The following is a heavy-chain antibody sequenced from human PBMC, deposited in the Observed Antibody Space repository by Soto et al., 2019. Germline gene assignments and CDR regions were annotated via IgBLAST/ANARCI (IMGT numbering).Heavy chain of an antibody. J-gene: IGHJ4*02. CDR3: ARSGGLDRDFNY. CDR1: GGTFSSDS. V-gene: IGHV1-69*14. Sequence: QVQLVQSGAEVKKPGSSVKVSCKASGGTFSSDSFSWVRQAPGQGLEWMGGIIPMFDTPIYAQKFQDRVTITAEKSTSTAYMQLRSLRSGDTAVYYCARSGGLDRDFNYWGQGSLVTVSS. CDR2: IIPMFDTP. D-gene: IGHD2-15*01.